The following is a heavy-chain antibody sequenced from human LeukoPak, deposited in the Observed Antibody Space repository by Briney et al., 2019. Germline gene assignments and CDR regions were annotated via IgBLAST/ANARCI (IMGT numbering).Heavy chain of an antibody. CDR2: INEDGSEK. J-gene: IGHJ4*02. D-gene: IGHD3-16*01. CDR3: AREEAGGPDY. V-gene: IGHV3-7*01. CDR1: GFTFSTYW. Sequence: GGSLRLSCVASGFTFSTYWMTWVRQAPGKGVEWVANINEDGSEKHYVDFVKGRFTVSRDNAKNSLYLQMNSLRVEDTAVYYCAREEAGGPDYWGQGTLVTVSS.